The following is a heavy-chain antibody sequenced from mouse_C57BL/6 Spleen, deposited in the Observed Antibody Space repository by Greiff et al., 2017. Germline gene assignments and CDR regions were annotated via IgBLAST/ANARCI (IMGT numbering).Heavy chain of an antibody. CDR2: IWRGGST. V-gene: IGHV2-5*01. J-gene: IGHJ3*01. CDR1: GFSLTSYG. Sequence: QVQLQQSGPGLVQPSQSLSITCTVSGFSLTSYGVHWVRQSPGKGLEWLGVIWRGGSTDYNAAFMSRLSITKDNSKSQVFFKMNSLQADDTAIYYCANLYYDYDEWFAYWGQGTLVTVSA. CDR3: ANLYYDYDEWFAY. D-gene: IGHD2-4*01.